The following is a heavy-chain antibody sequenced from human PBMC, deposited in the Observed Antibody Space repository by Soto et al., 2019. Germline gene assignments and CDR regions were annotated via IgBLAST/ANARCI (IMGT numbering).Heavy chain of an antibody. CDR2: SSATGAGT. CDR3: AKDRRAGGNYGFYSDF. J-gene: IGHJ4*02. Sequence: EVQLLESGGGLVQPGGSLRLSCAASGFTFSSYGMTWVRQAPGKGLEWVSFSSATGAGTYYADSGKGRFTISRDNSKNTLDLQMTGLSADDTAVYYCAKDRRAGGNYGFYSDFWGQGALVIVSS. D-gene: IGHD1-7*01. CDR1: GFTFSSYG. V-gene: IGHV3-23*01.